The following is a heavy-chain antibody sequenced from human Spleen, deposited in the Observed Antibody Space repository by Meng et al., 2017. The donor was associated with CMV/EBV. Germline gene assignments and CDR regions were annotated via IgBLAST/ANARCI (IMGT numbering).Heavy chain of an antibody. V-gene: IGHV1-46*01. CDR3: ARERVSSRFLEWLLSGGMDV. J-gene: IGHJ6*02. CDR1: GYTFTSYD. D-gene: IGHD3-3*01. CDR2: SNPSGGST. Sequence: ASVKVSCKASGYTFTSYDINWVRQATGQGLEWMGISNPSGGSTSYAQKFQGRVTMTRDTSTSTVYMELSSLRSEDTAVYYCARERVSSRFLEWLLSGGMDVWGQGTTVTVSS.